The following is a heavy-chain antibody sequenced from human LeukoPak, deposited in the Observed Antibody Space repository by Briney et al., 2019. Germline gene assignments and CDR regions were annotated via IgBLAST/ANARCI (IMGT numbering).Heavy chain of an antibody. CDR3: ASDYYGSGSPFDY. J-gene: IGHJ4*02. V-gene: IGHV3-23*01. CDR1: GFAFGSYG. D-gene: IGHD3-10*01. Sequence: PGGSLRLSCAASGFAFGSYGMSWVRQAPGKGLEWVAAISASGSNPHYSDSVKGRFLISRDKTENTVYLQMKSLRAEDTAMYYCASDYYGSGSPFDYWGQGTLVTVSS. CDR2: ISASGSNP.